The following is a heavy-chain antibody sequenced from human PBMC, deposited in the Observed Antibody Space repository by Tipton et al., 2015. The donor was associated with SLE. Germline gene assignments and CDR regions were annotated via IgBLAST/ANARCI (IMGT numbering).Heavy chain of an antibody. CDR1: GFTFSSYA. Sequence: SLRLSCAASGFTFSSYAMSWVRQAPGKGLEWVSAISGSGGSTYYADSVKGRFTISRDNSKNTLYLQMNSLRAEDTAVYYCARDPYGDYAWGGYWGQGTLVTVSS. D-gene: IGHD4-17*01. CDR2: ISGSGGST. CDR3: ARDPYGDYAWGGY. J-gene: IGHJ4*02. V-gene: IGHV3-23*01.